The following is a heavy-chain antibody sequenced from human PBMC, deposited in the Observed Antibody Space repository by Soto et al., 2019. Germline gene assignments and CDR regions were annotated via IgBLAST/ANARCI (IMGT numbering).Heavy chain of an antibody. Sequence: EVQLVESGGGLVKPGGSLRLSCAVSGFTFHTYSMNWVRQAPGKGLEWVSSISPGSSNIYYAQSVKGRFTISRDNAKKSLSLQMKSLRAGDTAVYYCARARNDYGAWYYFDYWGQGTLVTVSS. CDR3: ARARNDYGAWYYFDY. J-gene: IGHJ4*02. V-gene: IGHV3-21*01. D-gene: IGHD4-17*01. CDR1: GFTFHTYS. CDR2: ISPGSSNI.